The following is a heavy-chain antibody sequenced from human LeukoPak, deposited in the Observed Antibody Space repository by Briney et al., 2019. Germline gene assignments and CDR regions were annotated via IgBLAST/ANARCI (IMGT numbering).Heavy chain of an antibody. J-gene: IGHJ4*02. V-gene: IGHV3-23*01. CDR1: GFTFSSYG. D-gene: IGHD3-22*01. CDR2: IGASGDDT. CDR3: AKADHYYDSSGYLFDY. Sequence: GGSLRLSCAASGFTFSSYGMNWVRQAPGKGLEWVSDIGASGDDTYYADSVRGRFTISRDNSKNTLYLQMNSLRAEDTAVYYCAKADHYYDSSGYLFDYWGQGTLVTVSS.